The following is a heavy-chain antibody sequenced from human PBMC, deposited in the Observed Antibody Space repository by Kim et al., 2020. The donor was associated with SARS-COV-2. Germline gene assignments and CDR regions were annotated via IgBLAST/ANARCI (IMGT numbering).Heavy chain of an antibody. J-gene: IGHJ4*02. V-gene: IGHV3-9*01. Sequence: KGRFTISRDNAKNSLYLQMNSMRAEDTALYYCAKDITFAMVRGVITFDYWGQGTLVTVSS. D-gene: IGHD3-10*01. CDR3: AKDITFAMVRGVITFDY.